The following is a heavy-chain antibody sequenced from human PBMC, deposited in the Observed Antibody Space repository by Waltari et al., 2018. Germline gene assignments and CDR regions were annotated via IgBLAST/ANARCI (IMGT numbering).Heavy chain of an antibody. D-gene: IGHD3-22*01. J-gene: IGHJ4*02. CDR2: IYYSGGT. Sequence: QVQLQESGPGLVKPSETLSLTCTVSGGSISSYYWSWIRQPPGKGLEWIGYIYYSGGTNYDPSLKSRVTISVDTSKNQFSLKLSSVTAADTAVYYCAREGRDSSGYYLDYWGQGTLVTVSS. CDR3: AREGRDSSGYYLDY. V-gene: IGHV4-59*01. CDR1: GGSISSYY.